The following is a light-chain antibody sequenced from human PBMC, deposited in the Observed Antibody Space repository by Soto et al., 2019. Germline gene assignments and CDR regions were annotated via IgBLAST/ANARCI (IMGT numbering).Light chain of an antibody. CDR2: HGI. V-gene: IGLV2-23*01. CDR1: SSNIGGYNV. CDR3: CSDVGANTYV. Sequence: QSVLTQPASVSGSPGQSITISCSGTSSNIGGYNVVSWYQQHPGKAPXVLVHHGIKTPHPVSDRLSGPTSGSTAYLTIYGVQDQDQAEYYCCSDVGANTYVFGSATKGT. J-gene: IGLJ1*01.